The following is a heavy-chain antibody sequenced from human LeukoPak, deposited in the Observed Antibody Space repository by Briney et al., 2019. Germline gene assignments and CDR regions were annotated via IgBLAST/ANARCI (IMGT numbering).Heavy chain of an antibody. V-gene: IGHV4-4*07. D-gene: IGHD3-10*01. CDR3: ARDSVYYGSGSYYTALDY. Sequence: SETLSLTCTVSGGSISSYYWSWIRQPAGKGLEWIGRIYTSGSTNYNPSLKSRVTMSVDTSKNQFSLKLSSVTAADTAVYYCARDSVYYGSGSYYTALDYWGQGTLVTVSS. CDR1: GGSISSYY. CDR2: IYTSGST. J-gene: IGHJ4*02.